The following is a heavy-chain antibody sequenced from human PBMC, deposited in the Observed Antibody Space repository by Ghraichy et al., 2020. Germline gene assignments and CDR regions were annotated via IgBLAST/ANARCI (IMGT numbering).Heavy chain of an antibody. J-gene: IGHJ4*02. CDR1: RDSFTTYW. CDR2: IYPGDSDT. Sequence: GESLNISCKGSRDSFTTYWIGWVRQMPGKGLEWMGIIYPGDSDTRYSPFFQGQVTISADKSINTAYLQWSSLKASDTAMYYRARGDLLGYCFDSWGQGTLVTVSS. D-gene: IGHD1-26*01. CDR3: ARGDLLGYCFDS. V-gene: IGHV5-51*01.